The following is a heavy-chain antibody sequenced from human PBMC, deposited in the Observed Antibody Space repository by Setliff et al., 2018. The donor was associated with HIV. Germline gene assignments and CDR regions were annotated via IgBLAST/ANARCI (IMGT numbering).Heavy chain of an antibody. D-gene: IGHD1-26*01. V-gene: IGHV4-34*01. Sequence: SETLSLTCAVYGGSFSDYHWSWIRQAPRKRLEWIGEVYDSGSTNYNPSLKSRVTVTVDTSKNQFSLRLNSVTAADTAVYYCVKDRSGSYRTFDYWGPGILVTVSS. CDR3: VKDRSGSYRTFDY. CDR1: GGSFSDYH. CDR2: VYDSGST. J-gene: IGHJ4*02.